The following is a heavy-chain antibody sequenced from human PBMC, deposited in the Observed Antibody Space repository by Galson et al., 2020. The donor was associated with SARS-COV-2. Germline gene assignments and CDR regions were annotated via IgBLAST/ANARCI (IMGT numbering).Heavy chain of an antibody. Sequence: ASVTVSCKVSRYTLTELSMHRVRQAPGKGLEWLGGFDPQDGETIYAQKFQGRVTMNEDTSTDTAYMELSRLRSEDTAVYYCATAFPVYGLVGDVLDYWGQGTLVTVSS. CDR2: FDPQDGET. J-gene: IGHJ4*02. V-gene: IGHV1-24*01. CDR1: RYTLTELS. D-gene: IGHD3-10*01. CDR3: ATAFPVYGLVGDVLDY.